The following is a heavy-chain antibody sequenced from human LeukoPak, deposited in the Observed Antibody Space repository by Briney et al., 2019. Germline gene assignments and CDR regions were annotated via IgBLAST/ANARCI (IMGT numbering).Heavy chain of an antibody. Sequence: ASVKVSCKASGYTFTGYYMHWVRQAPGQGLEWMGWINPNSGGTNYAQKFQGWVTMTRDTSISTAYMELSRLRSEDTAVYYCARLTYYYDSSGQNWFDPWGQGTLVTVSS. V-gene: IGHV1-2*04. CDR1: GYTFTGYY. CDR3: ARLTYYYDSSGQNWFDP. J-gene: IGHJ5*02. CDR2: INPNSGGT. D-gene: IGHD3-22*01.